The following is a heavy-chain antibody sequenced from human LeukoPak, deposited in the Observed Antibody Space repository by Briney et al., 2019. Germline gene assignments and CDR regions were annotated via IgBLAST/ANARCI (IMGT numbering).Heavy chain of an antibody. J-gene: IGHJ4*02. Sequence: PGGSLRLSCAASGFTFSSYSMNWVRQAPGKGLEWVSSISSSSSYIYYADSVKGRFTISRANAKHSLYLQMNSLRAEDTAVHYCARAGGGATRFDYWGQGTLVTVSS. CDR2: ISSSSSYI. V-gene: IGHV3-21*01. CDR1: GFTFSSYS. D-gene: IGHD1-26*01. CDR3: ARAGGGATRFDY.